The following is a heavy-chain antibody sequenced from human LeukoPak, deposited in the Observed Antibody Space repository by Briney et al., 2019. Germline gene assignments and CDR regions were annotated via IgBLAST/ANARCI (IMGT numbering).Heavy chain of an antibody. CDR2: ISGSGGST. V-gene: IGHV3-23*01. Sequence: PGGSLRLSCAASGFTFSSYAMSWVRQAPGKGLEGVSAISGSGGSTYYSDSVKGRFTISRDNSKNTLYLQMNSLRAEDTAVYYCAKDLGAAGNFDYWGQGTLVTVSS. J-gene: IGHJ4*02. CDR3: AKDLGAAGNFDY. D-gene: IGHD6-13*01. CDR1: GFTFSSYA.